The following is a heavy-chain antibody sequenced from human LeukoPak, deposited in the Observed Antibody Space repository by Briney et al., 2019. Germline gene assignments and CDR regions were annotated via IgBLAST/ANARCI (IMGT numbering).Heavy chain of an antibody. CDR3: ARDRSRFYY. D-gene: IGHD2-2*01. J-gene: IGHJ4*02. CDR1: GLTFSNYW. Sequence: PGGSLRLSCAASGLTFSNYWISWVRQAPGKELEWVANIKEDGNEKYYVDSVKGRFTISRDNAKKSLYLQMNSLRAEDTAVYYCARDRSRFYYWGQGTPVTVSS. CDR2: IKEDGNEK. V-gene: IGHV3-7*01.